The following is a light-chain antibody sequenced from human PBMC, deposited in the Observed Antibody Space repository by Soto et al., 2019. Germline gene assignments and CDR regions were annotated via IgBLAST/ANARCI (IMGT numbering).Light chain of an antibody. V-gene: IGLV3-21*04. J-gene: IGLJ2*01. Sequence: SYELTQPPSLSVAPGNTATITCGGTNIGNKSVHWYQQRPGQAPMLVMYYDSDRPSGIPVRLSGSNFGNTATLTINRVEDGDEADYYCQVWDISSDHVVFGGGTELTVL. CDR3: QVWDISSDHVV. CDR2: YDS. CDR1: NIGNKS.